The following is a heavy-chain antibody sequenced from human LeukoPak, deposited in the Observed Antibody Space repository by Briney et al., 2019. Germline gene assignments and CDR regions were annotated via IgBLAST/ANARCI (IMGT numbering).Heavy chain of an antibody. CDR3: ARAVGITFGGVIVKSYFGY. CDR1: GYTFTVYY. J-gene: IGHJ4*02. CDR2: INPNSGGT. V-gene: IGHV1-2*02. D-gene: IGHD3-16*02. Sequence: ASVTVSFKCSGYTFTVYYMHWVRQVPGQGLEWMGWINPNSGGTNYAQKFQGRVTMTRDTSINTAYMELSRLRSDDTAVYYCARAVGITFGGVIVKSYFGYWGQGTLVTVSS.